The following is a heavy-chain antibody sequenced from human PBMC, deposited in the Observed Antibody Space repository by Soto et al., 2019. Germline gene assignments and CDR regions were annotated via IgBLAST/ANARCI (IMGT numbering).Heavy chain of an antibody. Sequence: GASVKVSCTASGYTLTVYDMHLVRQAPRQGLEWMGWINPNSGGTNYAQKFQGWVTMTRDTSISTAYMELSRLRSDDTAVYYCARGERIAVTGRGHGGFDYWGQGTLVPVSS. J-gene: IGHJ4*02. CDR2: INPNSGGT. CDR3: ARGERIAVTGRGHGGFDY. D-gene: IGHD6-19*01. V-gene: IGHV1-2*04. CDR1: GYTLTVYD.